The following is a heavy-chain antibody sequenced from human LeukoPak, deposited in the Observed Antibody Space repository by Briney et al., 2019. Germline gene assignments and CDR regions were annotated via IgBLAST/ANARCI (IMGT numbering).Heavy chain of an antibody. V-gene: IGHV1-8*03. CDR1: GYTFTSFD. Sequence: ASVKVSCKASGYTFTSFDINWVRQATGQGLEWMGWMNPTSGDAAYAQNLQGRVTITRSISLSTAYMELSSLRSEDTAVYYCASANFQHWGQGTLVTVSS. CDR2: MNPTSGDA. D-gene: IGHD2-8*01. CDR3: ASANFQH. J-gene: IGHJ1*01.